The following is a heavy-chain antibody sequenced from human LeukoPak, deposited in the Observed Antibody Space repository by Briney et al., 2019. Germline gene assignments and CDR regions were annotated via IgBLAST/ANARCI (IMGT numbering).Heavy chain of an antibody. V-gene: IGHV4-59*08. CDR2: IYYSGST. J-gene: IGHJ4*02. CDR1: GGSISSYY. Sequence: SETLSLTCTVSGGSISSYYWSWIRQPPGKGLEWIGYIYYSGSTNYNPSLKSRVTISVDTSKNQFSLKLSSVTAADTAVYYCARLPSGTSFDYWGQGTLVTGSS. CDR3: ARLPSGTSFDY. D-gene: IGHD2-2*01.